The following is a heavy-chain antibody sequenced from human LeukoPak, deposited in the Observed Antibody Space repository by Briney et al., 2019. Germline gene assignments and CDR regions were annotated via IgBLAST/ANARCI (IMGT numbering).Heavy chain of an antibody. Sequence: PSQTLSLTCTVSGGSISSGSYYWNWIRQPAGEGLEWIGRIYTSGSTNYNPSLKSRVTISVDTSKNQFSLKLSSVTAADTAVYYCASQSGSYGYWGQGTLVTVSS. J-gene: IGHJ4*02. V-gene: IGHV4-61*02. CDR3: ASQSGSYGY. CDR1: GGSISSGSYY. D-gene: IGHD1-26*01. CDR2: IYTSGST.